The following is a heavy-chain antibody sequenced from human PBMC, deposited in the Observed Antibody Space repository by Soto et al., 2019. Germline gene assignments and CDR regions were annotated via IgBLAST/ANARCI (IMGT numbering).Heavy chain of an antibody. J-gene: IGHJ6*02. V-gene: IGHV1-69*01. CDR2: IIPIFGTA. D-gene: IGHD2-15*01. Sequence: QVQLGQPGPEVKKPGSSVKVSCKAPGGTFSSYAISWVRQAPGQGLEWMGGIIPIFGTANYAQKFQGRVTITADESTSTGYMELSSLRSEDTAVYYCARSQGGSSSLDIYYYYYYGMDVWGQGTTVTVSS. CDR3: ARSQGGSSSLDIYYYYYYGMDV. CDR1: GGTFSSYA.